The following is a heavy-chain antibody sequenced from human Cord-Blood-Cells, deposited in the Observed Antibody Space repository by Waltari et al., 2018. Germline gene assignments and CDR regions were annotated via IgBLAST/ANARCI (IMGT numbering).Heavy chain of an antibody. Sequence: YTFTSYAMNWVRQAPGQGLEWMGWINTNTGNPTYAQGFTGRFVFSLDTSVSTAYLQISSLKAEDTAVYYCARVPSWEWFDPWGQGTLVTVSS. CDR1: YTFTSYA. J-gene: IGHJ5*02. D-gene: IGHD2-2*01. V-gene: IGHV7-4-1*02. CDR2: INTNTGNP. CDR3: ARVPSWEWFDP.